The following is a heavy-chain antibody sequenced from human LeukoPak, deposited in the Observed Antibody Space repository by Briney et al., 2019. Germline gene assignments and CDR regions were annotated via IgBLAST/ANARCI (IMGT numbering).Heavy chain of an antibody. CDR1: GYTFTSYV. J-gene: IGHJ4*02. Sequence: GASVKVSCKASGYTFTSYVISGVRQAPGQGLEWMGWISAYNGNTNYAQKLQGRVTMTTDTSTSTAYMELRSLRSDDTAVYYCARVAIAARRGKFDYWGQGTLVTVSS. V-gene: IGHV1-18*01. CDR3: ARVAIAARRGKFDY. CDR2: ISAYNGNT. D-gene: IGHD6-6*01.